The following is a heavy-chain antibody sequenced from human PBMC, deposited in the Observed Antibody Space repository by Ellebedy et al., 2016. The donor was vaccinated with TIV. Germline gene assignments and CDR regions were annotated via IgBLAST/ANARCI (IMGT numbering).Heavy chain of an antibody. D-gene: IGHD4-17*01. V-gene: IGHV3-7*03. CDR3: AREGAYGDYAPGQYCMDV. J-gene: IGHJ6*02. CDR2: MRPDEGEK. CDR1: GFSFSSYW. Sequence: GGSLRLSCAVSGFSFSSYWMSWVRQPPGQGLEWVANMRPDEGEKHYVDSVKGRLTISRDNSKKSLYLQMNRLRVEDTAVYYCAREGAYGDYAPGQYCMDVWGQGTTVTVS.